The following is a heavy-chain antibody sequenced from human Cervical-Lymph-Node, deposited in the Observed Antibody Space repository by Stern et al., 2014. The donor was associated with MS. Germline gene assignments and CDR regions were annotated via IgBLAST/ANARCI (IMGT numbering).Heavy chain of an antibody. CDR1: GFTFSDYS. J-gene: IGHJ4*02. CDR2: ISSSGSTI. Sequence: QVQLVESGGGLVKSGGSVRLSCAASGFTFSDYSLTWIRQAPGKGLEWVSYISSSGSTIYYADSVKGRFTISTDNAKNSVYLQMNSLRADDTAVYYCARVGSNTWYHVRFFDSWGQGTLVTVSS. V-gene: IGHV3-11*01. CDR3: ARVGSNTWYHVRFFDS. D-gene: IGHD6-13*01.